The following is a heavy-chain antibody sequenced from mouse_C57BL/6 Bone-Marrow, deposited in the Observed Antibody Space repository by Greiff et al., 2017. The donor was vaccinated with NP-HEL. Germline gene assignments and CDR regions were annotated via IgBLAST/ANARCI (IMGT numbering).Heavy chain of an antibody. CDR1: GYTFTSYW. V-gene: IGHV1-72*01. J-gene: IGHJ2*01. CDR2: IDPNSGGT. D-gene: IGHD1-1*01. Sequence: VQLQQPGAELVKPGASVKLSCKASGYTFTSYWMHWVKQRPGRGLEWIGRIDPNSGGTKYNEKFKSKATLTVDKPSSTAYMQLSSLTSEDSAVYYCARSFITTVVRNYYFDYWGQGTTLTVSS. CDR3: ARSFITTVVRNYYFDY.